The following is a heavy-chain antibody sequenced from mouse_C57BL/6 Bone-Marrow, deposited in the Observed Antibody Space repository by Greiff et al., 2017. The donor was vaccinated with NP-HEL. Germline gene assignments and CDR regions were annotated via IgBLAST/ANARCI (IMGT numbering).Heavy chain of an antibody. CDR1: GFTFTDYY. V-gene: IGHV7-3*01. D-gene: IGHD1-1*01. CDR2: IRNKANGYTT. CDR3: AGYYYGSSWNWYFDV. Sequence: EVMLVESGGGLVQPGGSLSLSCAASGFTFTDYYMSWVRQPPGQALEWLGFIRNKANGYTTEYSATVKGRFTISRDNSQSILYLHMNSLRAEDSATYYCAGYYYGSSWNWYFDVWGTGTTVTVSS. J-gene: IGHJ1*03.